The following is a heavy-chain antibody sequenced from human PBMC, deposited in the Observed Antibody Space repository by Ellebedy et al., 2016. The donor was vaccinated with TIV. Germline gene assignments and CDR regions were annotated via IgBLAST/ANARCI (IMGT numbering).Heavy chain of an antibody. CDR2: INMNTGNP. CDR3: ARDSRYNWNDWDFYHMDV. V-gene: IGHV7-4-1*02. Sequence: ASVKVSCKASGYTFTGYPINWVRQAPGQGLEWLGWINMNTGNPTYAQGFTGRFVFSLDTSVSTAYPQISSLKAEDTAVYYCARDSRYNWNDWDFYHMDVWGKGTTVTVSS. J-gene: IGHJ6*03. CDR1: GYTFTGYP. D-gene: IGHD1-1*01.